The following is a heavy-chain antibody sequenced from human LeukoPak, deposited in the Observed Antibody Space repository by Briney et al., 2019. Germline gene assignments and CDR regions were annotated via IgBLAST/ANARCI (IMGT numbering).Heavy chain of an antibody. Sequence: PGRSLRLSCAASGFTFSSYGMHWVRQAPGKGLEWVAVISYDGSNKYYADSVKGRFTISRDNSKNTLYLQMNSLRAEDTAVYYCAKVIVAWDGSGSMLYYCMDVWGKGTTVTVSS. J-gene: IGHJ6*04. CDR3: AKVIVAWDGSGSMLYYCMDV. CDR1: GFTFSSYG. D-gene: IGHD3-10*01. CDR2: ISYDGSNK. V-gene: IGHV3-30*18.